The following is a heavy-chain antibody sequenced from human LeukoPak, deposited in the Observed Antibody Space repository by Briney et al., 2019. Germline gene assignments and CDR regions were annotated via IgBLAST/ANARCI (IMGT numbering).Heavy chain of an antibody. CDR2: IYSGGST. D-gene: IGHD3-10*01. CDR3: AKTYYYVSGSFSP. Sequence: PGGSLRLSCAASGFTVSSNYMSWVRQAPGKGLEWVPVIYSGGSTYYADSVKGRFTISRDNSKNTLYLQMNSLRAEDTAVYYCAKTYYYVSGSFSPWGQGTLVTVSS. V-gene: IGHV3-53*01. J-gene: IGHJ5*02. CDR1: GFTVSSNY.